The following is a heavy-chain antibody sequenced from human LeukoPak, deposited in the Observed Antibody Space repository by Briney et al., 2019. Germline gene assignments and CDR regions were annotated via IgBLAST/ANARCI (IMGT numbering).Heavy chain of an antibody. J-gene: IGHJ6*02. CDR3: AKDRSVASYYYGMDV. V-gene: IGHV3-30*18. Sequence: GRSLRLSCAASGFIFKAYPMHWVRQAPGKGLEWVALTSFDGSKTYYGDSVKGRYTVSRDNSNSTLYLQMNSPGPGDTAVYFCAKDRSVASYYYGMDVWGQGTSVTVSS. D-gene: IGHD4-23*01. CDR2: TSFDGSKT. CDR1: GFIFKAYP.